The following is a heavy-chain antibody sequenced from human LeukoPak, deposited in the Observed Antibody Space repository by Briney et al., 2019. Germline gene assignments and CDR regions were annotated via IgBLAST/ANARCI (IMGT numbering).Heavy chain of an antibody. CDR3: ARGPLYSSSFPVDP. CDR1: GGSISSYY. CDR2: IYYSGST. D-gene: IGHD6-6*01. V-gene: IGHV4-59*08. Sequence: SETLSLTCTVSGGSISSYYWSWIRQPPVKGLEWIGYIYYSGSTNYNPSLKSRVTISVDTSKNQFSLKLSSVTAADTAVYYCARGPLYSSSFPVDPWGQGTLVTVSS. J-gene: IGHJ5*02.